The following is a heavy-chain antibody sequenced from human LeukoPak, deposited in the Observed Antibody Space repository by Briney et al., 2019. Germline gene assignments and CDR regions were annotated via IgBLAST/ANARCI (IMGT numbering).Heavy chain of an antibody. CDR1: GGTFSSYA. D-gene: IGHD2-2*01. CDR2: IIPIFGIA. V-gene: IGHV1-69*17. Sequence: SVKVSCKASGGTFSSYAISRVRQAPGQGLEWMGRIIPIFGIANYAQKFQGRVTITADKSTSTAYMELSSLRSEDTAVYYCARGYCSSTSCYYWFDPWGQGTLVTVSS. J-gene: IGHJ5*02. CDR3: ARGYCSSTSCYYWFDP.